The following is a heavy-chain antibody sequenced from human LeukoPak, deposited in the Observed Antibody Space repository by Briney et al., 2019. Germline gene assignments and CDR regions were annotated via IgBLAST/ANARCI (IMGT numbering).Heavy chain of an antibody. V-gene: IGHV4-59*01. J-gene: IGHJ6*02. Sequence: SETLSLICTVSGGSISGYYWSWIRQPPGKGLEWIGYMYYSGSTNYNPSLKSRVTISVDMSQNQFSLKLSSVTAADTAVYYCARSGSGSGSYYSSAYYYYGMDVWGQGTTVTVSS. CDR1: GGSISGYY. D-gene: IGHD3-10*01. CDR3: ARSGSGSGSYYSSAYYYYGMDV. CDR2: MYYSGST.